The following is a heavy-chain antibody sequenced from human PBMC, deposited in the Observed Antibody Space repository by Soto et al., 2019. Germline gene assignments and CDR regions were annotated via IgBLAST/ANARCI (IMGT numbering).Heavy chain of an antibody. CDR3: ARAEKNYAYVPMDV. J-gene: IGHJ6*02. D-gene: IGHD3-16*01. V-gene: IGHV3-20*01. CDR1: GFTFDDYG. Sequence: EVQLVESGGGVVRPGGSLRLSCAASGFTFDDYGMSWVRQAPGKGLEWVSGINWNGGSTVYADSVKGRFTISRDNAKNSLYLQVNSLRAEDTALYDCARAEKNYAYVPMDVWGQGTTVTVSS. CDR2: INWNGGST.